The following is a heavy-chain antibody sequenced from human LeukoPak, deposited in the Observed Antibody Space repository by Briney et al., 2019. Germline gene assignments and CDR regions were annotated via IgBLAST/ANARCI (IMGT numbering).Heavy chain of an antibody. CDR2: INGGGVNT. CDR1: GFTFSSYA. D-gene: IGHD2-21*02. V-gene: IGHV3-23*01. Sequence: GGSLRLSCAASGFTFSSYAMSWVRQAPGKGLEWVSTINGGGVNTHYADSVGGRFTISRDNSKNTLFLQMHSLRPGDTAVYYCVREDTPATANYWGQGTLVTISS. J-gene: IGHJ4*02. CDR3: VREDTPATANY.